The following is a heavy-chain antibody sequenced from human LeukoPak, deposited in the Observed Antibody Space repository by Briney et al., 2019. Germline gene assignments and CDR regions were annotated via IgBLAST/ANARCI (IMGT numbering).Heavy chain of an antibody. V-gene: IGHV4-61*08. D-gene: IGHD6-13*01. Sequence: SETLSLTCTVSGGSISSGGYYWNWIRQHPGKGLEWIGYIYYSGTTNYNPSLKSRVTILVDTSKNQFSLNLSSVTAADTAVYYCARRGIAAAGYDYWGQGTLVTVSS. CDR3: ARRGIAAAGYDY. J-gene: IGHJ4*02. CDR1: GGSISSGGYY. CDR2: IYYSGTT.